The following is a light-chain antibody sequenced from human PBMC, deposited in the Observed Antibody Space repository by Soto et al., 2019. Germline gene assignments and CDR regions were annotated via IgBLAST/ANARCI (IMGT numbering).Light chain of an antibody. CDR3: QLYENLPPFT. CDR1: QDIRKY. Sequence: DIQMTQSPSSLSASIGDRVTITCQASQDIRKYLSWYQQKPGRAPKLLIYGASNLETGVPSRLSGSGYRTDFTFTSSSLQSEDIATYYCQLYENLPPFTFGPGTKVAIK. CDR2: GAS. V-gene: IGKV1-33*01. J-gene: IGKJ3*01.